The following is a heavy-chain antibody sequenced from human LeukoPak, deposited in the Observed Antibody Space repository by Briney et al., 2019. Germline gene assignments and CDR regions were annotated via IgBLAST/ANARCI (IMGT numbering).Heavy chain of an antibody. CDR2: LSGSGGST. V-gene: IGHV3-23*01. J-gene: IGHJ6*02. Sequence: PGGSLRLSCAASGFIFNKHAMSWVRQAPGKGLEWVSGLSGSGGSTDYADSVKGRFTISRDNAKNTLYLQMNSLRAEDTAVYYCARDSGHYYGMDVWGQGTTVTVSS. CDR1: GFIFNKHA. CDR3: ARDSGHYYGMDV.